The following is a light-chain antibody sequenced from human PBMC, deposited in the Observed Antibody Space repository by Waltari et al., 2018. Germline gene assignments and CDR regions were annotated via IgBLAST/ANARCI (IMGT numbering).Light chain of an antibody. CDR3: QQSYITPAT. J-gene: IGKJ4*01. CDR1: QSISSY. CDR2: AAS. V-gene: IGKV1-39*01. Sequence: DIQMTQSLSSLSASVGDRVTITCRASQSISSYLSWYRHQPGKAPKLLIYAASTLQGGVPPRFSGSGSGTDFTLTIRSLQVEDSATYYCQQSYITPATFGGGTKVEIK.